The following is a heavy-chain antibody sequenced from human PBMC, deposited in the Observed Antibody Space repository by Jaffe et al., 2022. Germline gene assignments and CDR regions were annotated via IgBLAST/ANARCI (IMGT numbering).Heavy chain of an antibody. CDR3: VRHEYSANNWGGEY. CDR1: GYSFSTYW. CDR2: IYPGDSDT. D-gene: IGHD3-16*01. V-gene: IGHV5-51*01. Sequence: EVQLVQSGAEIKKPGESLKISCKGSGYSFSTYWIGWVRQMPGKGLEWMGIIYPGDSDTRYSPSFQGQVTISADKSISTAYLQWSSLKASDSAMYYCVRHEYSANNWGGEYWGQGTLVTVSS. J-gene: IGHJ4*02.